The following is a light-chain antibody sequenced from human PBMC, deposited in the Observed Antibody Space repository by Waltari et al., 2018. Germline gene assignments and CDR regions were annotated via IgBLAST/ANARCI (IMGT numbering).Light chain of an antibody. V-gene: IGKV1-39*01. CDR1: QSVSTY. CDR2: SAS. CDR3: QQSFILPLT. Sequence: DIQMTQSPSSLSASMGDTVTITCRASQSVSTYLNWYQKKPGKAPNLLIYSASALQSGIPTRFRGSGSGTDFTLTIHSLQREDFATYYCQQSFILPLTFGVGTKVEIK. J-gene: IGKJ4*01.